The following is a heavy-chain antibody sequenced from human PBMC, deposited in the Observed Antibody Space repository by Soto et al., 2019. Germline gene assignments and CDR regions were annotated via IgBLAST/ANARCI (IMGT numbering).Heavy chain of an antibody. CDR1: GYSFAGHW. J-gene: IGHJ4*02. CDR2: IDPSDSQT. Sequence: GEPLKISCKGSGYSFAGHWITCFLQMPVEVLEWMGRIDPSDSQTYYSPSFRGHVTISAAKSITTVFLQWSSLRASDTAMYYCARQIYDSDSGPNFQYYFDSWGQGTLVTVSS. V-gene: IGHV5-10-1*01. CDR3: ARQIYDSDSGPNFQYYFDS. D-gene: IGHD3-22*01.